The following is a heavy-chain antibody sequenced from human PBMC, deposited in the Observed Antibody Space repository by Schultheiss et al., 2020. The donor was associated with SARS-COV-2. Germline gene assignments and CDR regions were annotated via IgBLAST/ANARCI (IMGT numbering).Heavy chain of an antibody. Sequence: SETLSLTCTVSGGSISSGGYYWSCIRQHPGKGLEWIGYIYYSGSTYYNPSLKSRVTISVDTSKNQFSLKLSSVTAADTAVYYCARGRVRGVIFNWFDPWGQGTLVTVSS. V-gene: IGHV4-31*03. CDR1: GGSISSGGYY. CDR3: ARGRVRGVIFNWFDP. D-gene: IGHD3-10*01. CDR2: IYYSGST. J-gene: IGHJ5*02.